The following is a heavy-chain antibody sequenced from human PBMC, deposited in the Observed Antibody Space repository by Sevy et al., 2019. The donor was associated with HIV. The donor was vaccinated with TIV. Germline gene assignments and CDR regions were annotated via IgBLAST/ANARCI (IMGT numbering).Heavy chain of an antibody. Sequence: GGSLRLSCAASEFSVTDNYMSWVRQAPGKGLEWVSTIYSGGSTFYADSVKGRFTISRDNSKNTLYLQMNSLRAEDTAVYYCERDRYYDASGYYYYYYGLDVWGQGITVTVSS. D-gene: IGHD3-22*01. CDR1: EFSVTDNY. CDR3: ERDRYYDASGYYYYYYGLDV. J-gene: IGHJ6*02. V-gene: IGHV3-66*01. CDR2: IYSGGST.